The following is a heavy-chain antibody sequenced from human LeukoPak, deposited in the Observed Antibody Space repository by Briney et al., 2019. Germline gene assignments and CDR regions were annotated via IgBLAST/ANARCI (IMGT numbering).Heavy chain of an antibody. CDR1: GFTFSTYW. Sequence: GGSLRLSCAASGFTFSTYWMHWVRQAPGKGLVWVSRIDGEGSVTKYTDSVKGRFTISRDNAKNTVYLQMNSLRAEDTAVHYCTTGGSYFFDYWGQGTLVTVSS. CDR2: IDGEGSVT. V-gene: IGHV3-74*01. CDR3: TTGGSYFFDY. D-gene: IGHD1-1*01. J-gene: IGHJ4*02.